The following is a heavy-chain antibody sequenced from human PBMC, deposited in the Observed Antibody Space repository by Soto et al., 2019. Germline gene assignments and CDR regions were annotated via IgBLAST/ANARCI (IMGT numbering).Heavy chain of an antibody. CDR1: GYTFTSFG. J-gene: IGHJ3*02. CDR3: ARDHRGGTDAFDI. D-gene: IGHD2-15*01. V-gene: IGHV1-18*01. CDR2: ISAYNGNT. Sequence: QVQLVQSGAEVKKPGASVKVSCKASGYTFTSFGISWVRQAPGQGLEWMGWISAYNGNTNYAENLQGRVTMTTDTSTGTAYMALRSLRSDDTAVYYCARDHRGGTDAFDIWGQGTMVTVSS.